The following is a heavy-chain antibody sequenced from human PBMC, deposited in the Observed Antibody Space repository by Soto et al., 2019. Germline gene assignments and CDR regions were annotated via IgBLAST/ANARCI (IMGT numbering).Heavy chain of an antibody. V-gene: IGHV4-30-2*01. Sequence: PSETLSLTCAVSGGSIGAAGDSWSWIRQPPGGGLEWIGHIYHSGTFLYNPSLKTRLTISLDTSKNQFSLTLNSVTAADTAVYYCARAQFYSGSGRYNNLMFDPWGQGTQVTVSS. D-gene: IGHD3-10*01. CDR1: GGSIGAAGDS. J-gene: IGHJ5*02. CDR2: IYHSGTF. CDR3: ARAQFYSGSGRYNNLMFDP.